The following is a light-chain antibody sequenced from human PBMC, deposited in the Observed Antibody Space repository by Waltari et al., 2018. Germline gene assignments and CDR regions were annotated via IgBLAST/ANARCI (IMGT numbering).Light chain of an antibody. V-gene: IGKV1-5*03. J-gene: IGKJ2*01. Sequence: DIQMTQSPSTLSASVGDRVTITCRASQSISSWLAWYQQKPGKVPKLLIHKASSLASGVPSRFSGSGSGTEFTLTISSLQPDDFATYYCQQYNSYSGTFVQGTKVEIK. CDR1: QSISSW. CDR3: QQYNSYSGT. CDR2: KAS.